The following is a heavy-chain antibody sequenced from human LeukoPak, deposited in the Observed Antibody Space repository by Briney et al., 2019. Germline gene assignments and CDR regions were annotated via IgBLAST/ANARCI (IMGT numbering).Heavy chain of an antibody. D-gene: IGHD3-22*01. Sequence: SETLSLTCTVSGGSISSYYWSWIRQPPGKGLEWTGYIYDSGSTNYNPSLKSRVTISVDTSKNQFSLKLSSVTAADTAVYYCACLTTADAFDIWGQGTMVTVSS. CDR1: GGSISSYY. V-gene: IGHV4-59*01. J-gene: IGHJ3*02. CDR3: ACLTTADAFDI. CDR2: IYDSGST.